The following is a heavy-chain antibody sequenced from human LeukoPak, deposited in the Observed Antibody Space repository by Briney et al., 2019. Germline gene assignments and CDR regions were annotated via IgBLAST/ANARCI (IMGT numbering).Heavy chain of an antibody. V-gene: IGHV3-72*01. CDR1: GFTFSNYD. CDR2: IREKVNSYTT. CDR3: AKAFCSEKQCTLDS. D-gene: IGHD3-3*01. J-gene: IGHJ4*02. Sequence: PGGSLRLSCAASGFTFSNYDMDWVRQAPGKGLEWVGRIREKVNSYTTVYAASVKGRFTISRDDSTNSVSLQMNSLKTEDTAVYYCAKAFCSEKQCTLDSWGQGTLVSVSS.